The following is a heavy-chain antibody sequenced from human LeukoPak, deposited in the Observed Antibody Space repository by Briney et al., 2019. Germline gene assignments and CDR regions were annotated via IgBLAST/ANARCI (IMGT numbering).Heavy chain of an antibody. V-gene: IGHV4-39*01. CDR1: GGSISSSSYY. D-gene: IGHD5-18*01. Sequence: PSETLSLTCTVSGGSISSSSYYCGWIRQPPGKGLEWIGSIYYSGSTYYNPSLKSRVTISVDTSKNQFSLKLSSVTAADTAVYYCARGSYGYDYWGQGTLVTVSP. CDR2: IYYSGST. J-gene: IGHJ4*02. CDR3: ARGSYGYDY.